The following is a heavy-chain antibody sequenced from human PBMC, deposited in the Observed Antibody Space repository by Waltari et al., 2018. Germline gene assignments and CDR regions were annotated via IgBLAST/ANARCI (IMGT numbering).Heavy chain of an antibody. J-gene: IGHJ4*02. D-gene: IGHD1-1*01. CDR1: GDPISTSDY. CDR2: VRGDGKT. Sequence: QLQLQESGPGLVKPSGPLSLICAVSGDPISTSDYWSWVRQPPGKGLEWIGEVRGDGKTNYNPSFASRVTMSLDTSTYHFALKLTSATAADTALYYCARDRGRGLYLDTWGQGTLVTVSP. V-gene: IGHV4-4*02. CDR3: ARDRGRGLYLDT.